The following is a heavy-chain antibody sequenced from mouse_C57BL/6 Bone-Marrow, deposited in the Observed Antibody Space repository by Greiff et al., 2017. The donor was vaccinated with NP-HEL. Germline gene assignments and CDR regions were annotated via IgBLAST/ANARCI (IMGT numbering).Heavy chain of an antibody. CDR2: IHPNSGST. V-gene: IGHV1-64*01. Sequence: QVQLKQPGAELVKPGASVKLSCKASGYTFTSYWMHWVKQRPGQGLEWIGMIHPNSGSTNYNEKFKSKATLTVDKSSSTAYMQLSSLTSEDSAVYYCARRITTALDYWGQGATLTVSS. CDR3: ARRITTALDY. CDR1: GYTFTSYW. J-gene: IGHJ2*01. D-gene: IGHD1-2*01.